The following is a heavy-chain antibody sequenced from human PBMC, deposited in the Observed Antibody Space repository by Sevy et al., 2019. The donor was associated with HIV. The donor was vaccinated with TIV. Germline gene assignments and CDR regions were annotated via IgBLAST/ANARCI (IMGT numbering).Heavy chain of an antibody. V-gene: IGHV3-30*04. J-gene: IGHJ3*02. D-gene: IGHD3-22*01. Sequence: GGSLRLSCAASGFIFGTYAMSWVRQAPGKGLEWVAVISYDGSNKYYADSVKGRFTISRDNSKNTLYLQMNSLRAEDTAVYYCARGLQTYYYDSSGPTIAFDIWGQGTMVTVSS. CDR2: ISYDGSNK. CDR3: ARGLQTYYYDSSGPTIAFDI. CDR1: GFIFGTYA.